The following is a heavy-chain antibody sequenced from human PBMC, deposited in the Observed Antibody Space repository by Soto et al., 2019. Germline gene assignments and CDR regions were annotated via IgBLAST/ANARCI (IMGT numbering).Heavy chain of an antibody. V-gene: IGHV3-30*18. CDR2: ISYDGSNK. J-gene: IGHJ6*02. CDR3: AKELDTMVRGVISGSPSYYYGMDV. D-gene: IGHD3-10*01. Sequence: VGSLRLSCAASGFTFSSYGMHWVRQAPGKGLEWVAVISYDGSNKYYADSVKGRFTISRDNSKNTLYLQMNSLRAEDTAVYYCAKELDTMVRGVISGSPSYYYGMDVWGQGTTVTVSS. CDR1: GFTFSSYG.